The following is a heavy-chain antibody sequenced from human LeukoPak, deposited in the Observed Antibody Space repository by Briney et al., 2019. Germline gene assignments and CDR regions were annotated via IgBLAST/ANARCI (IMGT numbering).Heavy chain of an antibody. CDR2: ISGSGGST. CDR1: GLTFSSYA. J-gene: IGHJ5*02. V-gene: IGHV3-23*01. CDR3: AKVQDIFGVVNNWFDP. D-gene: IGHD3-3*02. Sequence: GGSLRLSCAASGLTFSSYAMSWVRQAPGKGLEWVSAISGSGGSTYYADSVKGRFTISRDNSKNTLYLQMNSLRAEDTAVYYCAKVQDIFGVVNNWFDPWGQGTLVTVSS.